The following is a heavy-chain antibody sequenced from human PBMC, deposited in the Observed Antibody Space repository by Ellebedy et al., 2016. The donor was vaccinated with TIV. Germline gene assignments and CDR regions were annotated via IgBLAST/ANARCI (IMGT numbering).Heavy chain of an antibody. V-gene: IGHV1-46*01. D-gene: IGHD2-15*01. Sequence: ASVKVSCKASGYTFTAYYMHWVRRAPGQGLEWMGIINPSGGSTSYGQKFQGRVTMTRDTSTSTVYLELIGLRSEDTAVYYCARRYCSGGSCKADYWGQGTLVTVSS. J-gene: IGHJ4*02. CDR1: GYTFTAYY. CDR2: INPSGGST. CDR3: ARRYCSGGSCKADY.